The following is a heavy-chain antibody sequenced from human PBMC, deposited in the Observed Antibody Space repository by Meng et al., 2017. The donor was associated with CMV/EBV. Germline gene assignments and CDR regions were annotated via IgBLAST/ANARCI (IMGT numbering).Heavy chain of an antibody. CDR3: ARATTERVGWFDP. J-gene: IGHJ5*02. V-gene: IGHV4-39*07. Sequence: QLHLQDPAPGLVKPSETLSLTCTVSGGSISSSSSYWGWIRQPPGKGLELVGSIYYSGSTYYNPSLKSRVTISVDTSKNQFSLKLSSVTAADTAVYYCARATTERVGWFDPWGQGTLVTVSS. CDR2: IYYSGST. D-gene: IGHD4-11*01. CDR1: GGSISSSSSY.